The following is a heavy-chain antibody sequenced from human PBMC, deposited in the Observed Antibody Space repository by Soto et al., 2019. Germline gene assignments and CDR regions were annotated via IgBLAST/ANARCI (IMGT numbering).Heavy chain of an antibody. CDR1: GGTFSSYT. Sequence: QVQLVQSGAEVKKPGSSVKVSCKASGGTFSSYTISWVRQAPGQGLEWMGRIIPILGIANYAQKFQGRVTITAAKAPSTAYMELSSLRSEDTAVYYCATRVRGVISCDCWGQGTLVTVSS. D-gene: IGHD3-10*01. J-gene: IGHJ4*02. CDR2: IIPILGIA. CDR3: ATRVRGVISCDC. V-gene: IGHV1-69*02.